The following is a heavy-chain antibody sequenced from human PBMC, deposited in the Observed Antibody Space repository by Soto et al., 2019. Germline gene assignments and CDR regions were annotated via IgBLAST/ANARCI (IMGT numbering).Heavy chain of an antibody. CDR2: IIPILGIA. V-gene: IGHV1-69*02. Sequence: QVQLVQSGAEVKKPGSSVKVSCKASGGTFSSYTISWVRQAPGQGLEWMGRIIPILGIANYAQKFQGRVTITAXXAXSXXYMELSSLRSEDTAVYYCARGPDSSGYYYYYGMDVWGQGTTVTVSS. CDR3: ARGPDSSGYYYYYGMDV. CDR1: GGTFSSYT. D-gene: IGHD3-22*01. J-gene: IGHJ6*02.